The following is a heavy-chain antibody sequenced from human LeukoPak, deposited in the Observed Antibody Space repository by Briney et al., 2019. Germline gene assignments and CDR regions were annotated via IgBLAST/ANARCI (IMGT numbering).Heavy chain of an antibody. CDR3: ARGRPVTGRNWFDP. J-gene: IGHJ5*02. CDR2: IYYSGST. CDR1: GGSISSSSYY. V-gene: IGHV4-39*01. Sequence: SETLSLTCTVSGGSISSSSYYWGWIRQPPGKGLEWIGSIYYSGSTYYNPSLKSRVTISVDTSKNQFSLKLSSVTAADTAVYYCARGRPVTGRNWFDPWGQGTLVTVSS. D-gene: IGHD6-19*01.